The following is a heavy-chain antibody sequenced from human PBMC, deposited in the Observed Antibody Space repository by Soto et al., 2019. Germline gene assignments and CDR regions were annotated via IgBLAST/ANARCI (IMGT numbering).Heavy chain of an antibody. V-gene: IGHV5-51*01. CDR3: ARLFGETSYYYYYYYMDV. Sequence: GESLKISCKGSGYSFTSYWIGWVRQMPGKGLEWMGIIYPGDSDTRYSPSFQGQVTISADKSISTAYLQWSSLKASDTAMYYCARLFGETSYYYYYYYMDVWGKGTTVTVSS. D-gene: IGHD3-10*02. CDR2: IYPGDSDT. J-gene: IGHJ6*03. CDR1: GYSFTSYW.